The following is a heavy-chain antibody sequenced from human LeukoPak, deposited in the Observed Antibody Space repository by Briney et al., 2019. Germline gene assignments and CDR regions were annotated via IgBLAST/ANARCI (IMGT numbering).Heavy chain of an antibody. D-gene: IGHD6-13*01. CDR2: ISGRGGST. CDR1: GFTFSSYA. Sequence: GGSLRLSCAASGFTFSSYAMSWVRQAPRKGLEWVSAISGRGGSTYYADSVKGRSTISRDNSKNTLYLQMNSLRAEDTAVYYCAKLIKGIAAAGRWDPPTYYFDYWGQGTLVTVSS. CDR3: AKLIKGIAAAGRWDPPTYYFDY. V-gene: IGHV3-23*01. J-gene: IGHJ4*02.